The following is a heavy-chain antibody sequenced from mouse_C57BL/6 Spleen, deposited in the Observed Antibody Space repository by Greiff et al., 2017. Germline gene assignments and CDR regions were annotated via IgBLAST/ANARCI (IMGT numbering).Heavy chain of an antibody. V-gene: IGHV2-5*01. Sequence: QVQLQQSGPGLVQPSQSQSITCTVSGFSLTSYGVHWVRQSPGKGLEWLGVIWRGGSTDYNAAFMSRLSITKDNSKSQVFFKMNSLQADDTAIYYCAKNPITTVVAGYFDVWGTGTTVTVSS. CDR3: AKNPITTVVAGYFDV. J-gene: IGHJ1*03. D-gene: IGHD1-1*01. CDR2: IWRGGST. CDR1: GFSLTSYG.